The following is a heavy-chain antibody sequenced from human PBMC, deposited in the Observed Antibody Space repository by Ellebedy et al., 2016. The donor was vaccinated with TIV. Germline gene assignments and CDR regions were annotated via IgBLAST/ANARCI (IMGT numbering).Heavy chain of an antibody. V-gene: IGHV1-69*13. J-gene: IGHJ3*02. CDR1: GGTFSSYA. CDR2: IIPIFGTA. CDR3: AGHRIRVTDAFDI. Sequence: AASVKVSCKASGGTFSSYAISWVRQAPGQGLEWMGGIIPIFGTANYAQKFQGRVTITADESTGTAYMELSSLRSEDTAVYYCAGHRIRVTDAFDIWGQGTMVTVSS.